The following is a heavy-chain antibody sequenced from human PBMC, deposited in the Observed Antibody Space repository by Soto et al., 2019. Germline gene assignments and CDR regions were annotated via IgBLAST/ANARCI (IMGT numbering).Heavy chain of an antibody. Sequence: QVQLQESGPGLVKPSETLSLTCTVSGGSVSSGSYYWSWIRQPPVKGLEWIGYIDYSGSTNYNPSLKSRVTISVDTSKNQFSLKLSSVTAADTAVYYCARRGGLDYGDYVSSWFDPWGQGTLVTVS. CDR2: IDYSGST. CDR3: ARRGGLDYGDYVSSWFDP. V-gene: IGHV4-61*01. D-gene: IGHD4-17*01. J-gene: IGHJ5*02. CDR1: GGSVSSGSYY.